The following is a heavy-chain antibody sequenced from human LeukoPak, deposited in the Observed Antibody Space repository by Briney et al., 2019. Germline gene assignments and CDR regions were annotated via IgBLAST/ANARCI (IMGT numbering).Heavy chain of an antibody. D-gene: IGHD2-2*01. V-gene: IGHV4-59*08. CDR1: GGSISSYY. J-gene: IGHJ2*01. CDR2: IYYSGST. Sequence: SETLSLTCTVSGGSISSYYWSWIRQPPGKGLEWIGYIYYSGSTNYNPSLKSRVTISVDTSKNQFSLKLSSVTAADTAVYYCARRTSPYCSSTSCYDYWYFDLRGRGTLVTVSS. CDR3: ARRTSPYCSSTSCYDYWYFDL.